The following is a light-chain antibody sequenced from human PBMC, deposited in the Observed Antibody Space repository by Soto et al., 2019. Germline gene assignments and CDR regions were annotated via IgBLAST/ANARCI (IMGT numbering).Light chain of an antibody. CDR2: DAS. CDR1: QSISSW. J-gene: IGKJ3*01. Sequence: DIQMTQSPSTLSASVGDRVTITCRSSQSISSWLDWYQQKPGKAPKLLIYDASSLESGVPSRFSGSGSGTEFTLTISRLQPDDFATYYCEQYNSDSLTFGPGTKVDI. CDR3: EQYNSDSLT. V-gene: IGKV1-5*01.